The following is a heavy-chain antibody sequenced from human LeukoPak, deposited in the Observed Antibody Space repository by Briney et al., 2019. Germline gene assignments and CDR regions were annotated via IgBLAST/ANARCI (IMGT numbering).Heavy chain of an antibody. Sequence: SVKVSCRASGGTFSSYAISWVRQAPGQGLEWMGRIIPILGIANYAQKFQGRVTITADKSTSTAYMELSSLRSEDTAVYYCARGGSVAGTSGYDYWGQGTLVTVSS. J-gene: IGHJ4*02. CDR2: IIPILGIA. CDR3: ARGGSVAGTSGYDY. CDR1: GGTFSSYA. V-gene: IGHV1-69*04. D-gene: IGHD6-19*01.